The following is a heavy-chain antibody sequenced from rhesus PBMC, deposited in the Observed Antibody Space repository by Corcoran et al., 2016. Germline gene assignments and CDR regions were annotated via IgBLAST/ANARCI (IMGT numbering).Heavy chain of an antibody. D-gene: IGHD4-23*01. J-gene: IGHJ2*01. V-gene: IGHV4S10*01. CDR1: GGSISDSYR. CDR2: IYGSSTIT. CDR3: ARDGEYRNYVRYWYFDL. Sequence: QVQLQESGPGVVKPSETLSLTSAVSGGSISDSYRWSWIRQHPGKGLDWIGYIYGSSTITNYNPSLKSRVTMSKDTSKNQCSLKLSSVTAADTAVYYCARDGEYRNYVRYWYFDLWGPGTPITISS.